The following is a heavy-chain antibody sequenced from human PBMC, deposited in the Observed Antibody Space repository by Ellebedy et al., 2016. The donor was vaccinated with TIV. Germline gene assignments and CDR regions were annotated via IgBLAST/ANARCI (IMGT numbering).Heavy chain of an antibody. Sequence: GESLKISCAASGFTFDDYGMSWVRQAPGKGLEWVSGINWNGGSTGYADSVKGRFTISRDNAKNSLYLQMNSLRAEDTALYYCARVARAAVAGHLDYWGQGTLVTVSS. D-gene: IGHD6-19*01. CDR1: GFTFDDYG. J-gene: IGHJ4*02. CDR3: ARVARAAVAGHLDY. CDR2: INWNGGST. V-gene: IGHV3-20*04.